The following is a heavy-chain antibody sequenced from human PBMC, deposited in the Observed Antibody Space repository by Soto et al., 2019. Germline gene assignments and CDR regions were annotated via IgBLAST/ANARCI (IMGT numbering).Heavy chain of an antibody. CDR2: IKHDGSEK. V-gene: IGHV3-7*01. CDR3: AFSRGYYDNLTYYMHV. J-gene: IGHJ6*03. D-gene: IGHD3-9*01. CDR1: GFTFSSYW. Sequence: EVQLVESGGGLVQPGGSLRLSCAASGFTFSSYWMSWVRQAPGKGLEWVANIKHDGSEKYYVDFVKGRFTISSDNAKNSLYLQMNSLRAEDTAVYYCAFSRGYYDNLTYYMHVWGKGSTVTVS.